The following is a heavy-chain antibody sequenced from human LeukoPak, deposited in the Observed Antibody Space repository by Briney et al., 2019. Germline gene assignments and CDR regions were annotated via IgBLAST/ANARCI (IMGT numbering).Heavy chain of an antibody. D-gene: IGHD3-22*01. Sequence: GGSLRLSCAASGFTFSSYGMHWVRQAPGKGLEWVAVIWYDGSDRYYADSVKGRVTISREDSKNTVYLQMNSLRAEDTAVYYCANLEITMIVVVIVNEDCWGQGTLVTVSS. CDR1: GFTFSSYG. V-gene: IGHV3-33*06. CDR3: ANLEITMIVVVIVNEDC. J-gene: IGHJ4*02. CDR2: IWYDGSDR.